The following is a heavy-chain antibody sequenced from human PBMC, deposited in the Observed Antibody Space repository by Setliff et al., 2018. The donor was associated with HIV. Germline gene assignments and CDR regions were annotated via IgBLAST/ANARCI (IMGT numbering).Heavy chain of an antibody. V-gene: IGHV3-23*01. CDR2: VSGSGGST. D-gene: IGHD3-22*01. Sequence: GGSLRLSCAASGFTFSDYYMSWIRQAPGKGLEWVSAVSGSGGSTYYADSVKGRFTISRDNSKNTLYLQMNSLRAEDTAVYYCAKERNPYYYDSSGYSWFDPWGQGTLVTVSS. J-gene: IGHJ5*02. CDR1: GFTFSDYY. CDR3: AKERNPYYYDSSGYSWFDP.